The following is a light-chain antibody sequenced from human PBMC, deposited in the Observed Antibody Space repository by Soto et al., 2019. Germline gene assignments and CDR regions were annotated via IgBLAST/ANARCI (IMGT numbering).Light chain of an antibody. V-gene: IGLV1-40*01. J-gene: IGLJ1*01. Sequence: QSVLTQPPSVSGAPGQRVTISCTGSSSNIGAGYDVHWYQQLPGTAPKVLIYGNNNRPSGVPDRFSGSKSGTSASLAITGLQAEDEADYYCQSYDTSLSAYVFGTGTKVTVL. CDR1: SSNIGAGYD. CDR3: QSYDTSLSAYV. CDR2: GNN.